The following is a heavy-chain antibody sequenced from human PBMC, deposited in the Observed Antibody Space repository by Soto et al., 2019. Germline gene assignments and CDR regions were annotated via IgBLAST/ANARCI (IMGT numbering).Heavy chain of an antibody. CDR2: ISVSGDNI. D-gene: IGHD1-1*01. J-gene: IGHJ4*02. CDR1: GFSFNSFN. CDR3: ARDLGLLQSLFDY. Sequence: GWSLRLSCLASGFSFNSFNMNWIRRAPGRGLEWVASISVSGDNIYYGDSVQGRFTISRDNSKRSVFLDLKSLRAEDTAVYYCARDLGLLQSLFDYWGQGTLVTVSS. V-gene: IGHV3-21*01.